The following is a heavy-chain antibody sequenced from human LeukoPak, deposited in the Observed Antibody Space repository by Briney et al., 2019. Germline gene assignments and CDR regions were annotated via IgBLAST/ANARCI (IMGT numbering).Heavy chain of an antibody. CDR1: GFTFSDYY. V-gene: IGHV3-11*01. D-gene: IGHD5-12*01. CDR2: ISSSGSTI. Sequence: PGGSLRLSCAASGFTFSDYYMSWIRQAPGKGLEWVSYISSSGSTIYYAGSVKGRFTISRDNAKNSLYLQMNSLRAEDTAVYYCATIVATFGDRYFDYWGQGTLVTVSS. J-gene: IGHJ4*02. CDR3: ATIVATFGDRYFDY.